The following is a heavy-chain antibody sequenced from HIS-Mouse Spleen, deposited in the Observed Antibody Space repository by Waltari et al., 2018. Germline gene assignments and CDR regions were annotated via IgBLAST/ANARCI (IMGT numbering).Heavy chain of an antibody. J-gene: IGHJ5*02. D-gene: IGHD5-18*01. CDR3: ARIGSHRRGYSYGYWFDP. Sequence: QVQLVQSGAEVKKPGASVKVSCKASGYTCTSYDINWVRQAIGKGLEWMGWMNPNSGNTGYAQKFQGRVTMTRNTSISTAYMELSSLRSEDTAVYYCARIGSHRRGYSYGYWFDPWGQGTLVTVSS. CDR1: GYTCTSYD. CDR2: MNPNSGNT. V-gene: IGHV1-8*01.